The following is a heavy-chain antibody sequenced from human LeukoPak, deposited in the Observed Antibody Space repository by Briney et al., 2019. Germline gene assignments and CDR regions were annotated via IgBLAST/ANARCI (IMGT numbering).Heavy chain of an antibody. D-gene: IGHD3-22*01. J-gene: IGHJ4*02. CDR3: AKTPGHDSSGYYYDSFFYFDY. CDR1: GFNFSSHV. Sequence: PGGSLRLSCAASGFNFSSHVMHWVRQAPGKGLEWVTFIQSDGSIRKCADSVKGRFTTSRDNSKNTLYLQMNSLKTEDTALYYCAKTPGHDSSGYYYDSFFYFDYWGQGTLVTVSS. V-gene: IGHV3-30*02. CDR2: IQSDGSIR.